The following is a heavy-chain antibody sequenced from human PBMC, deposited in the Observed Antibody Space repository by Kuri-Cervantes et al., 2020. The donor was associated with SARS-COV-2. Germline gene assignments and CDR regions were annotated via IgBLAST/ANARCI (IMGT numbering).Heavy chain of an antibody. CDR1: GFTFSSYA. CDR3: AKGLGASSDYYYYYYMDV. CDR2: ISGSGGST. Sequence: GGSLRLSCAASGFTFSSYAMSWVRQAPGKGLEWVSAISGSGGSTYYADSVKGRFTISRDNSKNTLYLQMNSLRAEDTAVYYCAKGLGASSDYYYYYYMDVWGKGTTVTVSS. J-gene: IGHJ6*03. D-gene: IGHD1-26*01. V-gene: IGHV3-23*01.